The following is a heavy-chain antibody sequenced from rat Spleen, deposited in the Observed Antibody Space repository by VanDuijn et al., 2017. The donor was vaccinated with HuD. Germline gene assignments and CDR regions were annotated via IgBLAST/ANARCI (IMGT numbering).Heavy chain of an antibody. Sequence: EVQLVESGGGLVQPGRSLKLSCAASGFTFTNYGMHWIRQAPTNGLEWVASISPSGSTTHYRDSVKGRFTISRDNAENTVYLQMNSLRSEDTATYYCAKDMNYYSTYPFYVMGDWGQGASVTVSS. CDR1: GFTFTNYG. V-gene: IGHV5-19*01. CDR3: AKDMNYYSTYPFYVMGD. CDR2: ISPSGSTT. J-gene: IGHJ4*01. D-gene: IGHD1-2*01.